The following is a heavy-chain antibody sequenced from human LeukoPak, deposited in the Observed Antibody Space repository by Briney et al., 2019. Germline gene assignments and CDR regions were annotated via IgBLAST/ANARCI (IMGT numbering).Heavy chain of an antibody. V-gene: IGHV3-30*18. CDR1: GFTFSSCG. CDR3: AKDSPTFGDLPVN. Sequence: GRSLRLSCAASGFTFSSCGMHWVRQAPGKGLEWVAVISYDGSNKYYADSVKGRFTISRDNSKNTLYLQMNSLRAEDTAVYYCAKDSPTFGDLPVNWGQGTLVTVSS. J-gene: IGHJ4*02. D-gene: IGHD3-10*01. CDR2: ISYDGSNK.